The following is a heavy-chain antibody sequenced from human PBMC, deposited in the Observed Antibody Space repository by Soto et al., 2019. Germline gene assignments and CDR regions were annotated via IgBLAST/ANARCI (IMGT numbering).Heavy chain of an antibody. CDR2: ISYDGSNK. Sequence: PGGSLRLSCAASGFTFSSYAMHWVRQAPGKGLEWVAVISYDGSNKYYADSVKGRFTISRDNSKNTLYLQMNSLRAEDTAVYYCARERDNLFLTYYFDYWGQGTLVTVSS. J-gene: IGHJ4*02. D-gene: IGHD3-9*01. V-gene: IGHV3-30-3*01. CDR1: GFTFSSYA. CDR3: ARERDNLFLTYYFDY.